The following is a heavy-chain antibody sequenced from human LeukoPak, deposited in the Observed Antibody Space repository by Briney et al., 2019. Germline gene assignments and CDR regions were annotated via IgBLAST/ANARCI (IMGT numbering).Heavy chain of an antibody. J-gene: IGHJ5*02. CDR1: GFTFSSYA. CDR3: GRDGADGSGSYGGASSGGWFDP. Sequence: PGGSLRLSCAASGFTFSSYAITWVRQAPGKGLEWVSAVSSNGAKTYYADSVKGRFTISRDNYKNMVFLQMNSLRAEDTAVYYCGRDGADGSGSYGGASSGGWFDPWGQGTLVTVSS. CDR2: VSSNGAKT. V-gene: IGHV3-23*01. D-gene: IGHD3-10*01.